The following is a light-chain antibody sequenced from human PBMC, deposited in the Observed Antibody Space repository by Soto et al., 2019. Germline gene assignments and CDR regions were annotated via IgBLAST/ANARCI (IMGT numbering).Light chain of an antibody. CDR3: QQYLSLPGT. V-gene: IGKV3-20*01. Sequence: EVVLTQSPGTLSLSPGERATLSCRASQTVTSNYLAWYQQKPGQAPRLLIYGASSRATDIPHRFSGSGSGTDFTLTIRRLEPEDFALYYCQQYLSLPGTFGQGTRLESK. J-gene: IGKJ5*01. CDR1: QTVTSNY. CDR2: GAS.